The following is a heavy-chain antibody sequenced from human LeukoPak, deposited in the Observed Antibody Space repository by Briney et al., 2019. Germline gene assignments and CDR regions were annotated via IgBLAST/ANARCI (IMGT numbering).Heavy chain of an antibody. CDR2: FYYSGST. CDR3: ARLSSTKVPADIFDY. CDR1: GGSISSSSYY. Sequence: SETLSLTCTVSGGSISSSSYYWGWIRQPPGKGLEWIGSFYYSGSTYYNPSLKSRVTISVDTSKNQFSLKLSSVTAADTAVYYCARLSSTKVPADIFDYWGQGTLVTVSS. J-gene: IGHJ4*02. D-gene: IGHD2-2*01. V-gene: IGHV4-39*01.